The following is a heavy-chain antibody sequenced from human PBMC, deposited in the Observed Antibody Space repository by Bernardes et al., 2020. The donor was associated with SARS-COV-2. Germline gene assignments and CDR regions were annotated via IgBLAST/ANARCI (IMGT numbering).Heavy chain of an antibody. CDR2: INPNTGVT. V-gene: IGHV1-2*02. J-gene: IGHJ4*02. CDR3: ARTRTTISTTGIPVDY. CDR1: GYTFTGYF. D-gene: IGHD2-21*02. Sequence: ASVKVSCKASGYTFTGYFIHWVRQAPGQRLEWMGWINPNTGVTNYVQKFQGRVTMTRDTSITTAYMELSRLGSDDTAIYYCARTRTTISTTGIPVDYWGQGTLVTVSS.